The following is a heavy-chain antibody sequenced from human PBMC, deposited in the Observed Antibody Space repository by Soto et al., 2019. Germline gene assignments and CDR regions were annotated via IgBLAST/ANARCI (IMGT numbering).Heavy chain of an antibody. CDR1: GGTFSSYA. CDR3: AREPAPDFWSGYYDY. CDR2: IIPIFGIA. V-gene: IGHV1-69*13. D-gene: IGHD3-3*01. J-gene: IGHJ4*02. Sequence: SVKVSCKASGGTFSSYAISWVRQAPGQGLEWMGGIIPIFGIANYAQKFQGRVTITADESTSTAYMELSSLRSEDTAVYYCAREPAPDFWSGYYDYWGQGTLVTVSS.